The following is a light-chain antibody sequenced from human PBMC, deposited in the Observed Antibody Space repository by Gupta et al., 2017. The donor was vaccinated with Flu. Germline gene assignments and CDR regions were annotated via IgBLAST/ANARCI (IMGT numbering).Light chain of an antibody. V-gene: IGKV1-5*03. CDR3: QQDITYPWT. CDR1: QSITSW. J-gene: IGKJ1*01. Sequence: DIQMTQSPSTLSASVGDRVTITCRASQSITSWLAWYQQKPGKAPKLLIYKASSLQFGVPSRFGGSGSGTEFTLTISSLQPDDFATYYCQQDITYPWTFGQGTKVEIK. CDR2: KAS.